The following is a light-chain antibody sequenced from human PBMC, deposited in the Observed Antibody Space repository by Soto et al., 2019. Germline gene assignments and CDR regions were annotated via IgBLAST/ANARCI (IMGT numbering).Light chain of an antibody. CDR1: QSVSSSQ. Sequence: EIVMTQSPATLSVSPGERVTLSCRASQSVSSSQLAWYQQRPGQAPRLLVYGASTRATGIADRFSGSGSGTDFTLTISRLEPEDFAVYYCQQYGSSGVTFGPGTKVDI. V-gene: IGKV3-20*01. CDR2: GAS. J-gene: IGKJ3*01. CDR3: QQYGSSGVT.